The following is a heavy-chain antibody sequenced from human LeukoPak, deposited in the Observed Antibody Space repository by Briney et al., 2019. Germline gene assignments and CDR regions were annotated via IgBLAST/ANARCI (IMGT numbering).Heavy chain of an antibody. D-gene: IGHD2-2*01. V-gene: IGHV3-64*04. J-gene: IGHJ5*02. CDR2: ISSNGGST. Sequence: GGSLILSCSASGFTFSSYAMHWVRQAPGKGLEYVSAISSNGGSTYYADSVKGRFTIFRDNSKNTVYLQMNSLRAEDTAVYYCARASWRYCSSTSCYGNWFDPWGQGTLVTVSS. CDR3: ARASWRYCSSTSCYGNWFDP. CDR1: GFTFSSYA.